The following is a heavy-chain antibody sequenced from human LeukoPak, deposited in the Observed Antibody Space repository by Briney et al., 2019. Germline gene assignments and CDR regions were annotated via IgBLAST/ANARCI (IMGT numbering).Heavy chain of an antibody. CDR2: ISDSGGIT. V-gene: IGHV3-23*01. CDR1: GFTFSSYP. Sequence: GGSLRLSCAASGFTFSSYPMTWVRQAPGKGPEWVSFISDSGGITYYADSVKGRFTISRDNSKNTLYLQMNSLRAEDTAVYYCAKNTQYSGYYDCWGQGTLVAVSS. D-gene: IGHD6-6*01. J-gene: IGHJ4*02. CDR3: AKNTQYSGYYDC.